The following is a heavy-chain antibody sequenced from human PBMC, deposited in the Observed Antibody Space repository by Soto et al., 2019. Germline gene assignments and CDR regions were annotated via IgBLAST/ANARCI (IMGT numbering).Heavy chain of an antibody. V-gene: IGHV3-23*01. CDR1: GFTFSSYA. CDR3: AKDLSLGYCSGGSCYFEYFQH. D-gene: IGHD2-15*01. Sequence: EVQLLESGGGLVQPGGSLRLSCAASGFTFSSYAMSWVRQAPGKGLEWVSAISGSGGSTYYADSVKGRFTISRDNSKNTLYLQMNSLRAEDTAVYYCAKDLSLGYCSGGSCYFEYFQHWGQGTLVTVSS. CDR2: ISGSGGST. J-gene: IGHJ1*01.